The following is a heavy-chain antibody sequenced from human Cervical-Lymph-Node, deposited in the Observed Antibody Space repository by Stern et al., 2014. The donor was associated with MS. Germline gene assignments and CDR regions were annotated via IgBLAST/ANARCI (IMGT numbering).Heavy chain of an antibody. CDR2: INGGDGNT. D-gene: IGHD6-13*01. V-gene: IGHV1-3*01. CDR1: GYTFTYYT. J-gene: IGHJ4*03. CDR3: ARVAYSSSWYFFDY. Sequence: DQLVESGAEVQKPGTSVNVSCKAFGYTFTYYTLHWVRKAPGQSLEWMGWINGGDGNTKYSQRFQGRVTITRDTSASTAYMELSSLRPEDSAVYYCARVAYSSSWYFFDYWGHGTLVTVSS.